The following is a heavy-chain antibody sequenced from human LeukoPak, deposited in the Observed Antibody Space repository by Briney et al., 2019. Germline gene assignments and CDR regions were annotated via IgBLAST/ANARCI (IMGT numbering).Heavy chain of an antibody. Sequence: GGSLRLSCAASGFTFSSYEMNWVRQAPGKWLEWVSYISSSGSTIYYADSVKGRFTISRDNAKNSLYLQMNSLRAEDTAVYYCARGRGYCSSTSCYSSSWFDPWGQGTLVTVSS. CDR1: GFTFSSYE. D-gene: IGHD2-2*01. V-gene: IGHV3-48*03. CDR3: ARGRGYCSSTSCYSSSWFDP. J-gene: IGHJ5*02. CDR2: ISSSGSTI.